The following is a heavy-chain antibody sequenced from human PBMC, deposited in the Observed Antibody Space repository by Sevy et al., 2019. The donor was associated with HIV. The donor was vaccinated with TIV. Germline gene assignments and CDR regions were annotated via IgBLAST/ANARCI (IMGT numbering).Heavy chain of an antibody. CDR2: ISGSGETT. CDR3: AKDYMLNLWRGYFDS. Sequence: GGSLRLSCAASGLTFNSHAMSWVRQPPGRGLEWVSAISGSGETTVYADSVRGRFTISRDNSKNTLFLVMNSLRAEDTAVHYCAKDYMLNLWRGYFDSWGQGTLVTVSS. J-gene: IGHJ4*02. V-gene: IGHV3-23*01. D-gene: IGHD3-3*01. CDR1: GLTFNSHA.